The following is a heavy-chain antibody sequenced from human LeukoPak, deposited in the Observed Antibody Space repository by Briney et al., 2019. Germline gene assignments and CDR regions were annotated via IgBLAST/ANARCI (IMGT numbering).Heavy chain of an antibody. J-gene: IGHJ3*02. Sequence: PGGSLRLSRAASVLTSSGYGTDCVPEAPGKGLESVAFIRYDGSNKYYADSAKGRVTISRDNSKSTLDLQMNRLRAEDTGVYYCARDFMWETDAVDIWGQGTMVTVSS. CDR1: VLTSSGYG. CDR3: ARDFMWETDAVDI. V-gene: IGHV3-30*02. CDR2: IRYDGSNK. D-gene: IGHD1-26*01.